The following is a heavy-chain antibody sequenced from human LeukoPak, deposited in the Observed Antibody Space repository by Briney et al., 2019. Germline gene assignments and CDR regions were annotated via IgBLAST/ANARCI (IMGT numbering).Heavy chain of an antibody. CDR2: ISGSGGST. CDR3: AKAKALVVAAASDY. V-gene: IGHV3-23*01. D-gene: IGHD2-15*01. Sequence: GGSLRLSCAASGFTFSSYAMSWVRQAPGKGLEWVSAISGSGGSTYYADSVKGRFTISRDNSKNTLYLQMNSLRAEDTAVYYCAKAKALVVAAASDYWGQGTLVTVSS. J-gene: IGHJ4*02. CDR1: GFTFSSYA.